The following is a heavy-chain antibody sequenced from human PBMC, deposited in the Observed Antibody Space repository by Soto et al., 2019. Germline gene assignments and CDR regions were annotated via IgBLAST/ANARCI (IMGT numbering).Heavy chain of an antibody. J-gene: IGHJ3*02. CDR2: IHYSGST. CDR1: GGSISSYY. CDR3: AREVVGYDILTGYYKALGAFDI. D-gene: IGHD3-9*01. V-gene: IGHV4-59*01. Sequence: SETLSLTCAVSGGSISSYYWSWIRQPPGKGLEWIGYIHYSGSTNYNPSLKSRVTISVDTSKNQFSLKLSSVTAADTAVYYCAREVVGYDILTGYYKALGAFDIWGQGTMVTVSS.